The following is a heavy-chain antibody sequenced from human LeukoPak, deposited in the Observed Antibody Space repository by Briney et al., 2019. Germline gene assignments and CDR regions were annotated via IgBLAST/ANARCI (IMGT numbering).Heavy chain of an antibody. J-gene: IGHJ4*02. V-gene: IGHV3-30-3*01. Sequence: GGSLRLSCAASGFTFSSYAMHWVRQAPGKGLEWVAVISYDGSNKYYADSVKGRFTISRDNSKNTLYLQMNSLRAEDTAVYYCAREGHGRQWLVSDYWGQGALATVSS. CDR3: AREGHGRQWLVSDY. CDR1: GFTFSSYA. CDR2: ISYDGSNK. D-gene: IGHD6-19*01.